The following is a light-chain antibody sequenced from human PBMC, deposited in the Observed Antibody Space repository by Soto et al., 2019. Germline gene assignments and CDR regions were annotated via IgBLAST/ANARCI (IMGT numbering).Light chain of an antibody. CDR1: QSVTNN. V-gene: IGKV3-15*01. CDR3: QLYNNWAPYT. CDR2: GAS. J-gene: IGKJ2*01. Sequence: EIVLTQSPASLSVSPGERATLSCRASQSVTNNLSWYQQKHGQAPSLLIYGASTRATGIPGRFRGSGSGTEFTLTITSLQSEDFAVYFCQLYNNWAPYTFGQGTKLQIK.